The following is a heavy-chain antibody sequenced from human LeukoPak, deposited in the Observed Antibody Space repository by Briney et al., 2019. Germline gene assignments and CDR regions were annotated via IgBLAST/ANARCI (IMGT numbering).Heavy chain of an antibody. CDR2: IRYDGSNK. CDR3: AKDGGSGWSYYFDY. V-gene: IGHV3-30*02. D-gene: IGHD6-19*01. Sequence: GGSLRLSCAASGFTFSSYGMHWVRQAPGKGLEGVAFIRYDGSNKYYADSVKGRFTISRDNSKNTLYLQMNSLRAEDTAVYYCAKDGGSGWSYYFDYWGQGTLVTVSS. J-gene: IGHJ4*02. CDR1: GFTFSSYG.